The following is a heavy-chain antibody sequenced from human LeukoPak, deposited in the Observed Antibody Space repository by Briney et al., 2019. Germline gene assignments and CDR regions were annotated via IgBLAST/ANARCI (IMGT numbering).Heavy chain of an antibody. CDR3: ARDSVLDYSNYI. Sequence: SVKVSCKASGGTFSSYAISWVRQAPGQGLEWMGGIIPIFGTANYAQRFQGRVTITADESTSTAYMELSSLRSEDTAVYYCARDSVLDYSNYIWGQGTLVTVSS. J-gene: IGHJ4*02. CDR1: GGTFSSYA. V-gene: IGHV1-69*13. CDR2: IIPIFGTA. D-gene: IGHD4-11*01.